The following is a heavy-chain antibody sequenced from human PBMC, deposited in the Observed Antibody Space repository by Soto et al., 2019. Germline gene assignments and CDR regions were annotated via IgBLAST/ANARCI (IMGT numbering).Heavy chain of an antibody. CDR2: INAGNGNT. J-gene: IGHJ4*02. D-gene: IGHD6-19*01. CDR3: ARGRARKPVAGAYDY. Sequence: QVQLVQSGAEVKKPGASVKVSCKASGYTFTSYAMHWVRQAPGQRLEWMGWINAGNGNTKYAQTYQGKVTITRDTAANKAYMARSSLRPEDTAVDYGARGRARKPVAGAYDYWGQGSLVTVS. V-gene: IGHV1-3*01. CDR1: GYTFTSYA.